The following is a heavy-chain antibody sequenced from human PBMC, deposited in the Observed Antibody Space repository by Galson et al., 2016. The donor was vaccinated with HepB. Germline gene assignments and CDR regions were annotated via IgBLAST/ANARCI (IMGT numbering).Heavy chain of an antibody. D-gene: IGHD1-1*01. J-gene: IGHJ4*02. CDR1: GFTFSRYG. CDR2: IWYYGSKK. V-gene: IGHV3-33*03. Sequence: SLRLSCAASGFTFSRYGMHWVRQAPGKGLEWVAVIWYYGSKKYYADSVRGRFAISRDNAKNTLSLQMDSLRAEDTAVYFCTTAFEFWGQGSPVTVSS. CDR3: TTAFEF.